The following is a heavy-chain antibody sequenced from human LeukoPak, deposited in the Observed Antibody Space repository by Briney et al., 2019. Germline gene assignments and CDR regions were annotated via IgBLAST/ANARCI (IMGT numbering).Heavy chain of an antibody. CDR2: IFHSGST. D-gene: IGHD2-2*03. J-gene: IGHJ3*02. CDR1: GDSISNNNCY. V-gene: IGHV4-30-2*01. CDR3: ARDDGYCTSTCSSAFDI. Sequence: PSQTLSLTCTVSGDSISNNNCYWSWIRQPPGKGLEWIGYIFHSGSTYYNPSLRSRVAISVDTSKNQFSLKLSSVTAADTAVYYCARDDGYCTSTCSSAFDIWGQGTMVTVSS.